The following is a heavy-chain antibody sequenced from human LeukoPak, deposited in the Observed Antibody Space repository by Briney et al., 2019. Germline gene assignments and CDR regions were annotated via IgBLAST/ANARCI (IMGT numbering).Heavy chain of an antibody. CDR3: ARGSGITIFGVVTYYYGMDV. Sequence: SETLSLTCTVSGGSISSGDYYWSWIRQPPGKGLEWIGYIYYSGSTNYNPSLKSRVTISVDTSKNQFSLKLSSVTAADTAVYYCARGSGITIFGVVTYYYGMDVWGQGTTVTVSS. D-gene: IGHD3-3*01. CDR2: IYYSGST. CDR1: GGSISSGDYY. J-gene: IGHJ6*02. V-gene: IGHV4-30-4*01.